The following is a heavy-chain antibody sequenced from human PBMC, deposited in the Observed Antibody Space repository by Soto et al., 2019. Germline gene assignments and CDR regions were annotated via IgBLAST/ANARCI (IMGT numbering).Heavy chain of an antibody. Sequence: PSETLSLTCTVSGGSISSGDYYWSWIRHPPGKGLEWIGYIYYSGSTYYNPSLKSRVTISVDTSKNQFSLKLSSVTAADTAVYYCATLSLHGVKPLRPCLFDYWGPGTLVTV. V-gene: IGHV4-30-4*01. CDR1: GGSISSGDYY. D-gene: IGHD4-17*01. J-gene: IGHJ4*02. CDR3: ATLSLHGVKPLRPCLFDY. CDR2: IYYSGST.